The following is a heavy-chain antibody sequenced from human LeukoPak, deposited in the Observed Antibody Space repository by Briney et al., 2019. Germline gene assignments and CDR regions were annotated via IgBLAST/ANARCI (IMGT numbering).Heavy chain of an antibody. CDR3: AREVEWELRYFDY. D-gene: IGHD1-26*01. Sequence: PGGSLRLSCAASGFTFSSYAMSWVRQAPGKGLEWVSAISGSGGSTYYADSVKGRFTISRDNSKSTLYLQMNSLRAEDTAVYYCAREVEWELRYFDYWGQGTLVTVSS. J-gene: IGHJ4*02. CDR2: ISGSGGST. V-gene: IGHV3-23*01. CDR1: GFTFSSYA.